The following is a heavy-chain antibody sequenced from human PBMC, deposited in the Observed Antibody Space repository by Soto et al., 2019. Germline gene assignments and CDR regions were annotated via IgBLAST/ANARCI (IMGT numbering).Heavy chain of an antibody. V-gene: IGHV1-18*01. Sequence: QVQLVQSGAEVKKPGASVKVSCKASGYTFTSYGISWVRQAPGQGLEWMGWISAYNGNTNYAQKLQGRVTMTTDTSTSTAYMELRSLRSDDTAVYYCARARLHPGGKQQLVLIDYWGQGTLVTVSS. D-gene: IGHD6-13*01. CDR1: GYTFTSYG. CDR3: ARARLHPGGKQQLVLIDY. CDR2: ISAYNGNT. J-gene: IGHJ4*02.